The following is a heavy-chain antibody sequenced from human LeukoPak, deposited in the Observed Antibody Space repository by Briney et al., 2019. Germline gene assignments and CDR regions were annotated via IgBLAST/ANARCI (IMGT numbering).Heavy chain of an antibody. Sequence: GASVEVSCKASGGTFSSYAISWVRQAPGQGLEWMGGIIPIFGTANYAQKFQGRVTITADESTSTAYMELSSLRSEDTAVYYCARGATYSSGYYPSIWGQGTLVTVSS. D-gene: IGHD3-22*01. CDR3: ARGATYSSGYYPSI. CDR1: GGTFSSYA. J-gene: IGHJ4*02. V-gene: IGHV1-69*13. CDR2: IIPIFGTA.